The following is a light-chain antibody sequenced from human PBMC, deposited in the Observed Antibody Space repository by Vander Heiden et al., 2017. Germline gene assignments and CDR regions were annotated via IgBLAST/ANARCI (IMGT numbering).Light chain of an antibody. J-gene: IGKJ1*01. Sequence: DIQMTQSPTSLSASVGDRVTITCRASQSISNYLNWYQQKPGQAPKLLMYDTSSWQSGVPSRFSGSGSRTYFTLTINSLQPEDFATYYCQQRDSSPVTFGQGTNVEVK. CDR2: DTS. CDR3: QQRDSSPVT. V-gene: IGKV1-39*01. CDR1: QSISNY.